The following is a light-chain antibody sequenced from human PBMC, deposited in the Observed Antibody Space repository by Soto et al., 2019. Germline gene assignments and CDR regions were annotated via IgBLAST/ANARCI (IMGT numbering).Light chain of an antibody. CDR1: QGIRND. CDR3: LQHNSYS. CDR2: AAS. J-gene: IGKJ3*01. Sequence: DIQMTQSPSSLSVSVGDRVTITCRASQGIRNDLGWYQQKPGKAPKRLIYAASSLQSGVPSRFSGSGSETEFTLTIIRLEPEDFGSYYCLQHNSYSFGPGTKVDIK. V-gene: IGKV1-17*01.